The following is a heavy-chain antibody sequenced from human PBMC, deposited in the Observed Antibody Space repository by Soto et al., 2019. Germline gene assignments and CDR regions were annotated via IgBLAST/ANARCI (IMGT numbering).Heavy chain of an antibody. Sequence: QVQLVESGGGVVQPGRSLRLSCAASGVTFSSYGMHWVRQAPGKGLEWVAVIWYDGSNKYYADSVKGRFTISRDNSKNTLYLQMNSLRAEDTAVYYCARDGYQYSGYDLGSSWGQGTLVTVSS. CDR2: IWYDGSNK. D-gene: IGHD5-12*01. V-gene: IGHV3-33*01. J-gene: IGHJ5*02. CDR1: GVTFSSYG. CDR3: ARDGYQYSGYDLGSS.